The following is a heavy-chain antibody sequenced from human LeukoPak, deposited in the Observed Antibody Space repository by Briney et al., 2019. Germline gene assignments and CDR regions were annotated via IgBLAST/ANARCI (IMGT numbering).Heavy chain of an antibody. CDR3: AREGYYGSGSPPSLYFDY. J-gene: IGHJ4*02. D-gene: IGHD3-10*01. Sequence: GGSLRLSCAASGFTFSSYVIHWVRQAPGKGLEWVAVTSSDLNVKLYADSVKGRFTISRDNSRSTLYLQMNSLRPEDTAIYYCAREGYYGSGSPPSLYFDYWGQGTLVTVSS. V-gene: IGHV3-30-3*01. CDR1: GFTFSSYV. CDR2: TSSDLNVK.